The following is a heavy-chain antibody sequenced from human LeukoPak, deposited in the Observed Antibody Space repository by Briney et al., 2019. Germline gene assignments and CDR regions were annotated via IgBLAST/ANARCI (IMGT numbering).Heavy chain of an antibody. CDR3: AREGYYGSGSPPSLYFDY. J-gene: IGHJ4*02. D-gene: IGHD3-10*01. Sequence: GGSLRLSCAASGFTFSSYVIHWVRQAPGKGLEWVAVTSSDLNVKLYADSVKGRFTISRDNSRSTLYLQMNSLRPEDTAIYYCAREGYYGSGSPPSLYFDYWGQGTLVTVSS. V-gene: IGHV3-30-3*01. CDR1: GFTFSSYV. CDR2: TSSDLNVK.